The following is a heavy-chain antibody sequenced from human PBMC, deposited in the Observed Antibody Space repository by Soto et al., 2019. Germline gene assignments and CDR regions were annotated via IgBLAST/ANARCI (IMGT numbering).Heavy chain of an antibody. J-gene: IGHJ4*02. D-gene: IGHD3-10*01. CDR2: ISAYNGNT. V-gene: IGHV1-18*01. CDR3: ARGSEAWFGGIYAY. CDR1: GYTFANFG. Sequence: QVQLVQYGAEVEKPGASVKVSCKASGYTFANFGIIWVRQAPRQGREWMGWISAYNGNTDYAQKFQGRVTMTTDTSPTPVYMDLRSLTSDDTAVYYCARGSEAWFGGIYAYWGQGTLVTVSS.